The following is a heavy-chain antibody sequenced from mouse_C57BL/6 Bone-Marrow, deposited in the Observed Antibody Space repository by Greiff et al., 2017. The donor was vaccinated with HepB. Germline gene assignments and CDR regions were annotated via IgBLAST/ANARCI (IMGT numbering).Heavy chain of an antibody. Sequence: VQLQQSGAELARPGASVKMSCKASGYTFTSYTMHWVKQRPGQGLEWIGYINPSSGYTKYNQKFKDKATLTADKSSSTAYMQLSSLTSEDSAVYYGARPYYYGSSYCWFAYWGQGTLVTVSA. CDR2: INPSSGYT. D-gene: IGHD1-1*01. CDR1: GYTFTSYT. J-gene: IGHJ3*01. CDR3: ARPYYYGSSYCWFAY. V-gene: IGHV1-4*01.